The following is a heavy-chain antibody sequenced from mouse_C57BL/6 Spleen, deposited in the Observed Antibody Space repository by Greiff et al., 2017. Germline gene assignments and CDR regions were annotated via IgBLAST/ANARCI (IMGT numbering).Heavy chain of an antibody. CDR1: GFSLNSYA. D-gene: IGHD2-5*01. CDR2: IWTGGGT. Sequence: QVQLKESGPGLVAPSQSLSITCTVSGFSLNSYAISWVRQPPGKGLEWLGVIWTGGGTNYNSALKSRLSISKDNSKSHVFLKMNSLQTDDTARYYCARTYCSNTMAMDYWGQGTSVTVSS. CDR3: ARTYCSNTMAMDY. V-gene: IGHV2-9-1*01. J-gene: IGHJ4*01.